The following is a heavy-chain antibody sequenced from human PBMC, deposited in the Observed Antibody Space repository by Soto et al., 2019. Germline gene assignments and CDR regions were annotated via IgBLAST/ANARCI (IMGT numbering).Heavy chain of an antibody. D-gene: IGHD6-19*01. Sequence: EVQLLESGGGLVQPGGSLRLSCAASGFTFSSYAMSWVRQAPGKGLEWVSAISGSGGSTYYADSVKGRFTISGDNSKNRLYLQMNSLRAEDTAVYYCAKVYSSGWYGLEFDYWGQGTLVTVSS. V-gene: IGHV3-23*01. CDR3: AKVYSSGWYGLEFDY. CDR2: ISGSGGST. J-gene: IGHJ4*02. CDR1: GFTFSSYA.